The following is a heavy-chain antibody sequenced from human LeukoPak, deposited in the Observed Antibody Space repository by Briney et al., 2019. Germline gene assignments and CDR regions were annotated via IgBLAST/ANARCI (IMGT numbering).Heavy chain of an antibody. CDR3: AGGRGYSSSWSPDY. CDR2: IIPIFGTA. Sequence: SVKVSCKASGYTFTGYYMHWVRQAPGQGLEWMGGIIPIFGTANYAQKFQGRVTITADESTSTAYMELSSLRSEDTAVYYCAGGRGYSSSWSPDYWGQGTLVTVSS. D-gene: IGHD6-13*01. J-gene: IGHJ4*02. CDR1: GYTFTGYY. V-gene: IGHV1-69*13.